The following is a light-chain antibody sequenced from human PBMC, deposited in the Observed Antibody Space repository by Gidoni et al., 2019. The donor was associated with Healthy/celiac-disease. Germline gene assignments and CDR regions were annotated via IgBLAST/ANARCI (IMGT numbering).Light chain of an antibody. J-gene: IGKJ3*01. Sequence: DIQMTPPPSSLSASVGDRVTISCRASQGISNYLAWYQQKRGKVPKLLIYAASTLQSGVPSRFSGRGSGTDFTLTISSLEPEDGETYYCQKYNSAPFTFXPXTKVDIK. CDR1: QGISNY. CDR3: QKYNSAPFT. V-gene: IGKV1-27*01. CDR2: AAS.